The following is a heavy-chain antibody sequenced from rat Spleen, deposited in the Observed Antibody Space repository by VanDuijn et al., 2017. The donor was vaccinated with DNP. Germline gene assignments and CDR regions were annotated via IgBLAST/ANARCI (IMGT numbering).Heavy chain of an antibody. CDR1: GFTFSDYY. CDR3: ARHQWTLYFDY. D-gene: IGHD3-2*01. J-gene: IGHJ2*01. CDR2: IRYDGGST. V-gene: IGHV5-22*01. Sequence: EVQLVESGGGLVQPGRSMKVSCAASGFTFSDYYMAWVRQAPTKGLEWVASIRYDGGSTYYRDSVKGRFTISRDNAKSTLYLQMDSLRSEDTATYYCARHQWTLYFDYWGQGVMVPVSS.